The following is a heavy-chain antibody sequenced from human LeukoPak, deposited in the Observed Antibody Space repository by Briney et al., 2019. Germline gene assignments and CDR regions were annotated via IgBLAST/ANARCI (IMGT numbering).Heavy chain of an antibody. D-gene: IGHD3-9*01. CDR3: ARRPSKYYDILTGHYRSEFDH. V-gene: IGHV1-8*01. CDR1: GYTFTNYD. Sequence: ASVKVSCKASGYTFTNYDINWVRQATGQGLEWMGWMNPNTANTGYAQKFQGRVTMTRNTSISTACMELSSLRSEDTAVYYCARRPSKYYDILTGHYRSEFDHWGQGTLVTVSS. J-gene: IGHJ4*02. CDR2: MNPNTANT.